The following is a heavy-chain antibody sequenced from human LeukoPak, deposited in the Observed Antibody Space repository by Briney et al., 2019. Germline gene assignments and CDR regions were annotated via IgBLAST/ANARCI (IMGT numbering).Heavy chain of an antibody. Sequence: SETLSLTCTVSGGSISSGSYYWSWIRQPAGKGLEWIWRIYTSGSTNYNPSLKSRVTISVDTSKNQFSLKLSSVTAADTAVYYCASSIAVAGVDYWGQGTLVTVSS. CDR3: ASSIAVAGVDY. D-gene: IGHD6-19*01. CDR1: GGSISSGSYY. CDR2: IYTSGST. V-gene: IGHV4-61*02. J-gene: IGHJ4*02.